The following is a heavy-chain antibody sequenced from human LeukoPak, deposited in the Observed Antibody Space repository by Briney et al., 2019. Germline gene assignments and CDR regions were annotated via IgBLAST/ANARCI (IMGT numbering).Heavy chain of an antibody. CDR3: ARDREAAARDYFDY. V-gene: IGHV4-59*01. J-gene: IGHJ4*02. CDR1: GVSISSYY. Sequence: SETLSLTCTVSGVSISSYYWSWIRQPPGKGLEWMGYIYYSGSTNYNPSLKSRVTISVDTSKNQFSLKLSSVTAADTAVYYCARDREAAARDYFDYWGQGTLVTVSS. D-gene: IGHD6-13*01. CDR2: IYYSGST.